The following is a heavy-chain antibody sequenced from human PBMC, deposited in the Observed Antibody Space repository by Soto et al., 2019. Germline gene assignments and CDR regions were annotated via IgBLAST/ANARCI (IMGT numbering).Heavy chain of an antibody. CDR1: GFTFSSYS. CDR2: ISSSSSYI. D-gene: IGHD2-8*01. Sequence: TGGSLRLSCAASGFTFSSYSMNWVRQAPGKGLEWVSSISSSSSYIYYADSVKGRFTISRGNAKNSLYLQMNSLRAEDTAVYYCARARVYWFDPWGQGTLVTVSS. V-gene: IGHV3-21*01. J-gene: IGHJ5*02. CDR3: ARARVYWFDP.